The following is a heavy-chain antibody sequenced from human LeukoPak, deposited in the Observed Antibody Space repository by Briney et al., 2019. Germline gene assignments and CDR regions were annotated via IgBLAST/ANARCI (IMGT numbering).Heavy chain of an antibody. CDR1: GGSISSYY. J-gene: IGHJ2*01. D-gene: IGHD3-22*01. Sequence: SETLSLTCTVSGGSISSYYWSWIRQPPGKGLEWIGYIYYSGGTNYNPSLKSRVTISVDTSKNQFSLKLSSVTAADTAVYYCAAESENYYDSSGYYHNSANWYFDLWGRGTLVTVSS. CDR2: IYYSGGT. V-gene: IGHV4-59*01. CDR3: AAESENYYDSSGYYHNSANWYFDL.